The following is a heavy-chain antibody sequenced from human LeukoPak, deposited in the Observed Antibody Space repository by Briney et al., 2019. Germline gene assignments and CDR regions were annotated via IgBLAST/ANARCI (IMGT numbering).Heavy chain of an antibody. D-gene: IGHD1-26*01. V-gene: IGHV4-59*12. CDR2: IYYSGST. CDR1: GGSISSYY. Sequence: SETLSLTCTVSGGSISSYYWSWIRQPPGKGLEWIGSIYYSGSTYYNPSLKSRVTISVDTSKNQFSLKLSSVTAADTAVYYCARDREGSLFDPWGQGTLVTVSS. CDR3: ARDREGSLFDP. J-gene: IGHJ5*02.